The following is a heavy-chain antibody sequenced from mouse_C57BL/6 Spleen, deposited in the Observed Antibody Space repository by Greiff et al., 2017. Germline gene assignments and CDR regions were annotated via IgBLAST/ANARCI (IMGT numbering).Heavy chain of an antibody. Sequence: EVKLMESEGGLVQPGSSMKLSCTASGFTFSDYYMAWVRQVPEKGLEWVANINYDGSSTYYLDSLKSRFIISRDNAKNILYLQMSSLKSEDTATYYCAREGSLGFDYWGQGTTLTVSS. V-gene: IGHV5-16*01. CDR1: GFTFSDYY. CDR3: AREGSLGFDY. J-gene: IGHJ2*01. CDR2: INYDGSST.